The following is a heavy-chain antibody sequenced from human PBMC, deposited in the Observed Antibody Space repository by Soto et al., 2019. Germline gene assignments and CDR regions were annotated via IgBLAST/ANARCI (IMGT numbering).Heavy chain of an antibody. J-gene: IGHJ5*02. Sequence: PSETLSLTCAVSGGSISSGGYSWSWIRQPPGKGLEWIGYIYHSGSTYYNPSLKSRVTISVDRSKNQFSLKLSSVTAADTAVYYCASLGRRLRWFDPWGQGTLVTVSS. V-gene: IGHV4-30-2*01. CDR3: ASLGRRLRWFDP. D-gene: IGHD5-12*01. CDR1: GGSISSGGYS. CDR2: IYHSGST.